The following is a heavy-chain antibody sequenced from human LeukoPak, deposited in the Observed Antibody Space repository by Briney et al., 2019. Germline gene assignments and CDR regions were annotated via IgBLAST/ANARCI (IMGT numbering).Heavy chain of an antibody. CDR3: ARVNKFVSSSSGLA. V-gene: IGHV3-48*03. CDR2: ISTSGITI. Sequence: GGSLRLSCAASGFTFSNYEMNWVRQAPGKGLEWVSYISTSGITICYADSVKGRFTISRDNAKNSLYLQMNSLRAEDTAVYYCARVNKFVSSSSGLAWGQGTLVTVSS. J-gene: IGHJ5*02. D-gene: IGHD6-6*01. CDR1: GFTFSNYE.